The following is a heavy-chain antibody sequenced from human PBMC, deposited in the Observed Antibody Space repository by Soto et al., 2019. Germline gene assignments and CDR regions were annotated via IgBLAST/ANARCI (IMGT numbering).Heavy chain of an antibody. V-gene: IGHV4-59*01. J-gene: IGHJ6*03. CDR2: IYYSGST. CDR3: ARSYCSSTSCFPSYYYYYYMDV. Sequence: SETLSLTCTVSGGSISSYYWSWIRQPPGKGLEWIGYIYYSGSTNYNPSLKSRVTISVDTSKNQFSLKLSSVTAADTAVYYCARSYCSSTSCFPSYYYYYYMDVWGKGTPVTVSS. CDR1: GGSISSYY. D-gene: IGHD2-2*01.